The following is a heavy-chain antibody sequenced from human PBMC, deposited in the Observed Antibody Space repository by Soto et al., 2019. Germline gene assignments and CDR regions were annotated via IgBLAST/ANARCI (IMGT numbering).Heavy chain of an antibody. J-gene: IGHJ4*02. CDR1: GFTFSSYA. CDR2: ISGSGGST. CDR3: SRKSDSGQLWLLVYFDY. Sequence: EVQLLESGGGLVQPGGSLRLSCAASGFTFSSYAMSWVRQAPGKGLEWVSAISGSGGSTYYADSVKGRFTISRDNSKNRLYLQMNSLRAEDTAVYYCSRKSDSGQLWLLVYFDYWGQGTLVTVSS. D-gene: IGHD5-18*01. V-gene: IGHV3-23*01.